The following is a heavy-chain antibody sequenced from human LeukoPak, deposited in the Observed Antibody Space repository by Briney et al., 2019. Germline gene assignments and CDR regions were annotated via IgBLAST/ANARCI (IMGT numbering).Heavy chain of an antibody. V-gene: IGHV4-61*02. CDR2: IYTSGST. D-gene: IGHD1-26*01. CDR1: GNSISSGDNY. Sequence: SETLSLTCTVSGNSISSGDNYWSWIRQPAGKGLEWIGRIYTSGSTNYNPSLKSRVTISGDTSKNQFSLRLSSVTAADTAIYYCARDNSVGDNAWWFDPWGQGTLVTVSS. J-gene: IGHJ5*02. CDR3: ARDNSVGDNAWWFDP.